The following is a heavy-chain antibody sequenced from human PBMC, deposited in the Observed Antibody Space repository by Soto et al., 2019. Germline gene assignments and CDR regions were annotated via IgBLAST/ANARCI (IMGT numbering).Heavy chain of an antibody. D-gene: IGHD3-16*02. V-gene: IGHV3-23*01. CDR3: AKDPLYDYIWGSYRPSWYFDL. J-gene: IGHJ2*01. CDR2: ISGSGGST. CDR1: GFTFSSYA. Sequence: GGSLRLSCAASGFTFSSYAMSWVRQAPGKGLEWVSAISGSGGSTYYADSVKGRFTISRDNSKNTLYLQMNSLRAEDTAVYYCAKDPLYDYIWGSYRPSWYFDLWGGGTLVTVSS.